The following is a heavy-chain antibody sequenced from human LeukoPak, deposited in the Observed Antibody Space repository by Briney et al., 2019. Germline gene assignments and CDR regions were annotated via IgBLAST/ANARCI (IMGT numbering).Heavy chain of an antibody. CDR2: MNSDGSAT. J-gene: IGHJ4*02. V-gene: IGHV3-74*01. CDR1: GFTFSSYS. Sequence: PGGSLRLSCAASGFTFSSYSMNWVRQAPGKGLVWATRMNSDGSATYYADSVQGRFTISRDNAKNTLYLQMNSLRAEDTAMYFCAKGPNYFDSWGQGTLVTVSS. CDR3: AKGPNYFDS.